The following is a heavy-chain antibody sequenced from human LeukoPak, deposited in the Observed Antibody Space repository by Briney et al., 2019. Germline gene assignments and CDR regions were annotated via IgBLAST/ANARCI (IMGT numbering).Heavy chain of an antibody. D-gene: IGHD2-2*01. J-gene: IGHJ5*02. Sequence: PSETLSLTRTVSGGSISSSSYYWGWIRQPPGKGLEWIGSIYYSGSTYYNPSLKSRVTISVDTSKNQFSLKLSSVTAADTAVYYCARDVDIVVVPAAIFRWFDPWGQGTLVTVSS. CDR2: IYYSGST. V-gene: IGHV4-39*07. CDR1: GGSISSSSYY. CDR3: ARDVDIVVVPAAIFRWFDP.